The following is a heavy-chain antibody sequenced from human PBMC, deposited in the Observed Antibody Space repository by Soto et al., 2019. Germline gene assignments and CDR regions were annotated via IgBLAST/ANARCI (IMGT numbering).Heavy chain of an antibody. J-gene: IGHJ5*02. V-gene: IGHV4-59*08. CDR2: ISDRGDI. CDR3: ARGRHWLGA. CDR1: GISITSSY. Sequence: SETLSLTCTVSGISITSSYWHWFRQSPGKGLEWIGQISDRGDINYNPPLESRVAISTDTSKHQVSLTLTAEYAADTAVYFCARGRHWLGAWGQGTLVTVSS.